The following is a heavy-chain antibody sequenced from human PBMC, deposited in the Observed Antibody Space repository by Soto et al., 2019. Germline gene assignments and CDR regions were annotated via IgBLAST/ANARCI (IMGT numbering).Heavy chain of an antibody. CDR2: IIPIFGTA. J-gene: IGHJ6*02. Sequence: SVKVSCKASGGTFSSYAISWVRQAPGQGLEWMGGIIPIFGTANYAQEFQGRVTITADESTSTAYMELSSLRSEDTAVYYCATLSTVTTDYYGMDVWGQGTTVTVSS. V-gene: IGHV1-69*13. D-gene: IGHD4-4*01. CDR3: ATLSTVTTDYYGMDV. CDR1: GGTFSSYA.